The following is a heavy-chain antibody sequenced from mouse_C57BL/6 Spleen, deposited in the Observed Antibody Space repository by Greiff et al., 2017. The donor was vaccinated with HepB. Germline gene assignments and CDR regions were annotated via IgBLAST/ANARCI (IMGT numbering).Heavy chain of an antibody. CDR2: INPNYGTT. V-gene: IGHV1-39*01. CDR3: ASYYYGSSYFAMDY. D-gene: IGHD1-1*01. CDR1: GYSFTDYN. Sequence: EVQLKESGPELVKPGASVKISCKASGYSFTDYNMNWVKQSNGKSLEWIGVINPNYGTTSYNQKFKGKATLTVDQSSSTAYMQLNSLTSEDSAVYYCASYYYGSSYFAMDYWGQGTSVTVSS. J-gene: IGHJ4*01.